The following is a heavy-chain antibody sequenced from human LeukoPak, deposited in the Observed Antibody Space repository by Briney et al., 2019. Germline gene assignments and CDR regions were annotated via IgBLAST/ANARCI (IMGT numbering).Heavy chain of an antibody. CDR2: INTDGSTT. Sequence: PGGSLRLSCAASGFTSSNYWMHWVRQAPGKGLVWVTRINTDGSTTSYADSVEGRFTISRDNAKNTLYLQMNSLRAEDTAVYYCARVSTGKYYFDSWGQGTLVTVSS. CDR3: ARVSTGKYYFDS. J-gene: IGHJ4*02. CDR1: GFTSSNYW. V-gene: IGHV3-74*01. D-gene: IGHD2-8*02.